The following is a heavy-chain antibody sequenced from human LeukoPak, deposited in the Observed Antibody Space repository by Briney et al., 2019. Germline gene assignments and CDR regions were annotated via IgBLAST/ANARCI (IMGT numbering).Heavy chain of an antibody. V-gene: IGHV4-4*07. CDR1: GGSISSYY. CDR3: ARYSSGWSPYYFDY. J-gene: IGHJ4*02. CDR2: IYTSGST. D-gene: IGHD6-19*01. Sequence: PSETLSLTSTVSGGSISSYYWSWIRQPAGKGLEWIGRIYTSGSTNYNPSLKSRVTMSVDTSKNQFSLKLSSVTAADTAVYYCARYSSGWSPYYFDYWGQGTLVTVSS.